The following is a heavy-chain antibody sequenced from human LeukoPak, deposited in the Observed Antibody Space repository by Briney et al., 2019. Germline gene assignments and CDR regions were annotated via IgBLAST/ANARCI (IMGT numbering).Heavy chain of an antibody. V-gene: IGHV1-2*02. D-gene: IGHD3-10*01. CDR2: INPNSGGT. Sequence: ASVKVSCKASGYTFTDFYMLWVRQAPGQELEWMGWINPNSGGTDYAQKFQGRVTMTRDTSTSTAYMELSRLRSDDTAVYHCARGHGSYYYYMDVWGKGTTVTVSS. J-gene: IGHJ6*03. CDR1: GYTFTDFY. CDR3: ARGHGSYYYYMDV.